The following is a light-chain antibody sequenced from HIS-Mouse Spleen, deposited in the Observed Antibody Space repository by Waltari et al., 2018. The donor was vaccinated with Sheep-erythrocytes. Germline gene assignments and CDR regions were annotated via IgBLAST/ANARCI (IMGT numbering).Light chain of an antibody. J-gene: IGLJ2*01. CDR1: KLGDKY. CDR3: QSYDSSLSGYVV. CDR2: QDS. Sequence: SYELTQPPSVSVSPGQTASITCSGDKLGDKYACWYQQKPGQSPVLVIYQDSKRPSGIPERFSGSNSGTSASLAITGLQAEDEADYYCQSYDSSLSGYVVFGGGTKLTVL. V-gene: IGLV3-1*01.